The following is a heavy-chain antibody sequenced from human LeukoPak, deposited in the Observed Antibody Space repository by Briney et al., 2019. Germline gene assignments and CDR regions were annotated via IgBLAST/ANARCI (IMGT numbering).Heavy chain of an antibody. CDR1: GFMFSDYG. Sequence: GGSLRLSCAASGFMFSDYGMHWVRQAPGKGLEWVAVIWYDGSKTYYVDSVKGRFSISRDNSKNTLYLQMSSLKVEDTAIYYCARDPATVTSCFDCWGQGTLDTVSS. CDR2: IWYDGSKT. V-gene: IGHV3-33*01. J-gene: IGHJ4*02. CDR3: ARDPATVTSCFDC. D-gene: IGHD4-17*01.